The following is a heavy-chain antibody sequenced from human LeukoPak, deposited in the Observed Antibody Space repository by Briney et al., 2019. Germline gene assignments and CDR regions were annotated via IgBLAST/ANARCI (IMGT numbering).Heavy chain of an antibody. CDR1: GGSISGYY. Sequence: SETLSLTCAVSGGSISGYYWSWSRQSPEKGLEWIGYIYSTGTTIYNPSLRSRVTMSVDVSKNQIFLDLTTVTAADTAIYYFARHDPVGHYRRGMDVWGQGTTVTVSS. D-gene: IGHD3-16*02. V-gene: IGHV4-59*08. CDR2: IYSTGTT. J-gene: IGHJ6*02. CDR3: ARHDPVGHYRRGMDV.